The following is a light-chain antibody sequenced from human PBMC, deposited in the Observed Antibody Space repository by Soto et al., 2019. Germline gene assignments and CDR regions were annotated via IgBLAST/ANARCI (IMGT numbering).Light chain of an antibody. J-gene: IGKJ1*01. CDR1: QTISSW. V-gene: IGKV1-5*03. Sequence: DIQMTQSPSTLSGSVGDRFTITCRASQTISSWLAWYQQKPGKAPKLLIYKVSNRDSGVPDRFSGCGSGTDFTLRISRVEPEDVGVFYCMQGAHWTTFGQGTKV. CDR2: KVS. CDR3: MQGAHWTT.